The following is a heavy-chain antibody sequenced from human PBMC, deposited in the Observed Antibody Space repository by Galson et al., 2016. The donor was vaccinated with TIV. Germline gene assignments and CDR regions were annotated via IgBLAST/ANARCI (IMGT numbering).Heavy chain of an antibody. CDR1: GLTFSGSA. CDR3: ARHSGCHLNCGWLAN. V-gene: IGHV1-69*10. CDR2: VIGVFGIA. Sequence: SGKVSCKASGLTFSGSAISWVRQAPGQGREWMGGVIGVFGIANYAQKFQGRVTITSDKSTTTAYMELSSLVSEETAVYFCARHSGCHLNCGWLANWGQGTLVTVSS. D-gene: IGHD3-22*01. J-gene: IGHJ4*02.